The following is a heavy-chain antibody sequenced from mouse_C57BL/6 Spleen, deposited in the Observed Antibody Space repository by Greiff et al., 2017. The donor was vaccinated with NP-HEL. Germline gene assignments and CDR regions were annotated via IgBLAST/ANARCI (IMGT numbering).Heavy chain of an antibody. CDR1: GYTFTSYW. V-gene: IGHV1-5*01. Sequence: VQLQQSGTVLARPGASVKMSCKTSGYTFTSYWMHWVKQRPGQGLEWIGAIYPGNSDTSYNQKFKGKAKLTAVTSASTAYMELSSLTNEDSAVYYCTIYYGYDGNYYAMDYWGKGTSVTVSS. D-gene: IGHD2-2*01. J-gene: IGHJ4*01. CDR2: IYPGNSDT. CDR3: TIYYGYDGNYYAMDY.